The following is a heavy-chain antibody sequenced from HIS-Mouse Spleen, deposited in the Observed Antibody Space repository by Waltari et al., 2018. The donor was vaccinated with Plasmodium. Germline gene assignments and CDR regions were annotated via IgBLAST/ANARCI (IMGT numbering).Heavy chain of an antibody. J-gene: IGHJ3*02. CDR1: GFTFSSYA. CDR3: DAFDI. D-gene: IGHD2-15*01. Sequence: LRLSCAASGFTFSSYAMHWVRQAPGKGLEWVAVISYDGSNKYYADSVKGRFTISRDNSKNKLYYCARDKRYCSGGSCYHDAFDIWGQGTMVTVSS. V-gene: IGHV3-30*04. CDR2: ISYDGSNK.